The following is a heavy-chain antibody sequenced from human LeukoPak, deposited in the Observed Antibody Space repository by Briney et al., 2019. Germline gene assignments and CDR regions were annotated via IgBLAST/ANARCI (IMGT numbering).Heavy chain of an antibody. Sequence: ASVKVSCKVSGYTLTELSMHWVRQAPGKGLEWMGGFDPEDGETIYAQKFQGRVTMTEDTSTDTAYMGLSSLRSEDTAVYYCAICLKVGARIDAFDIWGQGTMVTVSS. D-gene: IGHD1-26*01. CDR2: FDPEDGET. CDR1: GYTLTELS. V-gene: IGHV1-24*01. CDR3: AICLKVGARIDAFDI. J-gene: IGHJ3*02.